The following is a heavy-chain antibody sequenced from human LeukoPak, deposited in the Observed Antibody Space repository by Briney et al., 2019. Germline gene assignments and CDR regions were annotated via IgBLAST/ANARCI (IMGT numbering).Heavy chain of an antibody. CDR3: TRDRSRAEDD. V-gene: IGHV3-7*01. Sequence: PGGSLRPSCAAPGFPFSGHWMSWVRQAPGKGLEWVAKLNQGGSDKYYVDSVKGRFTISRDNANNLLYMQMNSLRGEDTAVYYCTRDRSRAEDDWGQGTLVTVSS. J-gene: IGHJ4*02. CDR1: GFPFSGHW. CDR2: LNQGGSDK. D-gene: IGHD1-14*01.